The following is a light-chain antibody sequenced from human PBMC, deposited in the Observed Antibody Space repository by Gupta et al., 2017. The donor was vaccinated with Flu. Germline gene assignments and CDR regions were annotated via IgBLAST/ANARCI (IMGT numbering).Light chain of an antibody. CDR3: QTWGTGIRV. CDR2: LNSDGSH. CDR1: SGHSSYA. J-gene: IGLJ3*02. V-gene: IGLV4-69*01. Sequence: QLVLTPSPSASASLRASVKLTCTLISGHSSYAIAWHQQQPEKGPRYLMKLNSDGSHSKGDGIPDRFSGSSSGAERYLTIPSLQSEDEADYYCQTWGTGIRVFGGGTKLTVL.